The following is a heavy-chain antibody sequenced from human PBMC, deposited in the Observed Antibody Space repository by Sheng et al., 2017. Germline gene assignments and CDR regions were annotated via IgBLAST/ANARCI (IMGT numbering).Heavy chain of an antibody. D-gene: IGHD4-17*01. CDR3: SNGCTDWTT. CDR2: IRSKGSGGAT. Sequence: EVQLVESGGGLVQPGRSLRLSCTTSGFTFGDYTVTWVRQAPGKGLEWVGSIRSKGSGGATEYAASVKGRFTISRDDSRSIAYLQMNSLKTEDTAVYHCSNGCTDWTTWGQGRPGHRL. CDR1: GFTFGDYT. V-gene: IGHV3-49*04. J-gene: IGHJ1*01.